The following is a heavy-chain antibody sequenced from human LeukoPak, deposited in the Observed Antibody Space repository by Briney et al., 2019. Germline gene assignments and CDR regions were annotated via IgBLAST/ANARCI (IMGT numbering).Heavy chain of an antibody. D-gene: IGHD5-24*01. CDR1: GGSISSSNW. CDR2: IYHSGST. CDR3: ARQGDGYNPYYYYGMDV. V-gene: IGHV4-4*02. Sequence: SGTLSLTCAVSGGSISSSNWWSWVRQPPGKGLEWIGEIYHSGSTNYNPSLRSRVTISVDTSENQFSLKVTSVTAADTAVYYCARQGDGYNPYYYYGMDVWGQGTTVTVSS. J-gene: IGHJ6*02.